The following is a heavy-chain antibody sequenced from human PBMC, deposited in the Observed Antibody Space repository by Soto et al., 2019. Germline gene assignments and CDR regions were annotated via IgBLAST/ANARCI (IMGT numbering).Heavy chain of an antibody. CDR2: LSYAGDT. CDR1: GFTLSTYD. J-gene: IGHJ6*03. V-gene: IGHV3-13*01. Sequence: GGSLRLSCAASGFTLSTYDMHWVRQATGKGLEWVAALSYAGDTYYPGSVKGRFTVSRESAKNSLYLQMNSLTAGDTSVYYCAKGPHSSYGYYYVVVWGKGTPVTVSS. CDR3: AKGPHSSYGYYYVVV. D-gene: IGHD3-16*02.